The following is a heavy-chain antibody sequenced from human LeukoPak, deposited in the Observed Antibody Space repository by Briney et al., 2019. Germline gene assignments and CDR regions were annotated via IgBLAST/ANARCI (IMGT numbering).Heavy chain of an antibody. V-gene: IGHV4-59*01. J-gene: IGHJ3*02. D-gene: IGHD3-22*01. Sequence: SETLSLTCTVSGGSISSYYWSWIRQPPGKGLEWIGYIYYSGSTNYNPSLKSRVTISVDTSKNQFSLKLSSVTAADTAVYYCARVRWGPYYYDTSAFDIWGQGTMVTVSS. CDR3: ARVRWGPYYYDTSAFDI. CDR2: IYYSGST. CDR1: GGSISSYY.